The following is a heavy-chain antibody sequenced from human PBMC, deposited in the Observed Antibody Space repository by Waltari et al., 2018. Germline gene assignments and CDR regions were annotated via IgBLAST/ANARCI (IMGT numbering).Heavy chain of an antibody. D-gene: IGHD5-18*01. CDR2: INHSGST. CDR3: ARGLGYSYVLRSRAWFDP. CDR1: GGSFRGYY. V-gene: IGHV4-34*01. Sequence: QVQLQQWGAGLLKPSETLSLTCAVYGGSFRGYYWSWFRQPPGTGLECIGEINHSGSTNYNPSLKSRVTISVDTSKNQFSLKLSSVTAADTAVYYCARGLGYSYVLRSRAWFDPWGQGTLVTVSS. J-gene: IGHJ5*02.